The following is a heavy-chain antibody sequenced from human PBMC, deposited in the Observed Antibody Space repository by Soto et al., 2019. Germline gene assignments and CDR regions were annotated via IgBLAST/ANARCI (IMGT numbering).Heavy chain of an antibody. V-gene: IGHV3-23*01. CDR1: GFTFSSYA. Sequence: EVQLLESGGGLVQPGGSLRLSCAASGFTFSSYAMSWVRQAPGKGLEWVSAISGSGGSTYYADSVKGRFTISRDNSKNTLYLQMNSLRAEDTAVYYCAKAGAHPYYPDTIFGVVIDYWGQGTLVTVSS. D-gene: IGHD3-3*01. CDR2: ISGSGGST. CDR3: AKAGAHPYYPDTIFGVVIDY. J-gene: IGHJ4*02.